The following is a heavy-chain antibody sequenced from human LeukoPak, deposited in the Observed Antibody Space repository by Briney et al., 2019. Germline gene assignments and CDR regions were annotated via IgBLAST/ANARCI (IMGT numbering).Heavy chain of an antibody. J-gene: IGHJ3*02. V-gene: IGHV3-23*01. CDR1: GFIFRNYG. CDR3: VRGHYYHN. Sequence: TGGSLRLSCAASGFIFRNYGISWLRQAPGKGLEWVSGISDSGDTTHYADSVKGRFIILRDNSKNTVLLQMNSLRVEDTAIYYCVRGHYYHNWGQGTMVTVSS. CDR2: ISDSGDTT. D-gene: IGHD3-10*01.